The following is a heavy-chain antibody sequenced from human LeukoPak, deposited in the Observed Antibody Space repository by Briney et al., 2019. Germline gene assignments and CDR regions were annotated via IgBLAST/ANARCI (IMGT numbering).Heavy chain of an antibody. CDR3: ARVRSGGDDAFDI. J-gene: IGHJ3*02. V-gene: IGHV4-61*01. CDR1: GGSVSSGSYY. CDR2: IYYSGST. Sequence: SETLSLTCTVSGGSVSSGSYYWSWIRQPPGKGLEWLGYIYYSGSTNYNPSLKSRVTISVDTSKNQFSLKLSSVTAADTAVYYCARVRSGGDDAFDIWGQGTMVTVSS. D-gene: IGHD2-15*01.